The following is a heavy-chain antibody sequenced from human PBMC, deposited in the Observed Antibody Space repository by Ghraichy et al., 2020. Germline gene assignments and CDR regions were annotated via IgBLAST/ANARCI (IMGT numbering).Heavy chain of an antibody. D-gene: IGHD4-17*01. Sequence: SCAASGFSFSSHTMSWVRQAPGKGLEWVSGISGTGIRTYYADSVKGRFTISRDNSKNTLYLQMSTLRAEDTAVYYCAKEGDYGDFGWYFDLWGRGTLATVSS. V-gene: IGHV3-23*01. CDR3: AKEGDYGDFGWYFDL. J-gene: IGHJ2*01. CDR1: GFSFSSHT. CDR2: ISGTGIRT.